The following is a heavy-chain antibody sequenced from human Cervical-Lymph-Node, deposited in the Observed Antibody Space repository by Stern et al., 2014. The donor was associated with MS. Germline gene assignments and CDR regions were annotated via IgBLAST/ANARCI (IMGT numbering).Heavy chain of an antibody. V-gene: IGHV3-74*02. CDR3: ARMKGIQLWQRYFDL. Sequence: VQLVESGGALVQPGGSLRLSCTASGFTISSHWMHWVRQAPGKGLVWVARINSDGSNTDYAESLRGRFTISRDNAKNTLYLQMKSLRVDDTAVYFCARMKGIQLWQRYFDLWGRGTLVPVSS. CDR2: INSDGSNT. D-gene: IGHD5-18*01. J-gene: IGHJ2*01. CDR1: GFTISSHW.